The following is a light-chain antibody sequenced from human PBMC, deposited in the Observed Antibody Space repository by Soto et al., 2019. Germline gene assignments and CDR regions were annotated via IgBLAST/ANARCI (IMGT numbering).Light chain of an antibody. J-gene: IGKJ4*01. CDR1: QSVTSSY. CDR2: GAS. V-gene: IGKV3D-20*02. CDR3: QQRSNWPLT. Sequence: EIVMTQSPVTLSMSPGERATLSCRASQSVTSSYLAWYQQKPGHAPRLLIYGASSWATGIPDRFRGSGSGTDFTLTISSLEPEDFAVYYCQQRSNWPLTFGGGTKVDIK.